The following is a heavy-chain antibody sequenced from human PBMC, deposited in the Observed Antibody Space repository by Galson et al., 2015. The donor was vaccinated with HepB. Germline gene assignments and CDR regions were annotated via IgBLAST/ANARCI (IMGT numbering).Heavy chain of an antibody. CDR1: GYTFNDYY. Sequence: SVKVSCKASGYTFNDYYIHWVRQAPGQGLEWMGWINPNSGDRNYAQRFQGRVTMTRDTSISTAHMEVSRLTSDDTAIYYCARAGTTVTRFYYYGMDVWGQGTTVTVSS. V-gene: IGHV1-2*02. D-gene: IGHD4-17*01. CDR2: INPNSGDR. J-gene: IGHJ6*02. CDR3: ARAGTTVTRFYYYGMDV.